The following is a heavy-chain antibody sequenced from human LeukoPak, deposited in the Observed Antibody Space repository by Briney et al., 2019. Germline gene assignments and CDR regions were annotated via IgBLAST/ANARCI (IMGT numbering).Heavy chain of an antibody. CDR1: GFTFSSYA. CDR3: TKDRRGPAAGTWYFDS. J-gene: IGHJ4*02. Sequence: GGSLRLSCAASGFTFSSYAMSWVRQAPGKGLEWVSAISGSGGSTYYADSVRGRFTISRDNSKNTVYLQLNSLRAGDTAIYYCTKDRRGPAAGTWYFDSWGQGTLVTVSS. D-gene: IGHD6-13*01. CDR2: ISGSGGST. V-gene: IGHV3-23*01.